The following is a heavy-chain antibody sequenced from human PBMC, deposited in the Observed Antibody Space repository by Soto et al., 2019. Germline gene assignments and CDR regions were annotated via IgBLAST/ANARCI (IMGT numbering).Heavy chain of an antibody. Sequence: QLQLQESGPGLVKPSETLSLTCAVSGGSVSSNSYSWGWIRQSPGKGLEWIATIYSTENTYYHPSLLCRVTISVDTSMNEFSLRLSSVTAADTAVYYCARLNGYCVGTNCHGYYGMDVWGQGTTVTVSS. CDR2: IYSTENT. CDR1: GGSVSSNSYS. CDR3: ARLNGYCVGTNCHGYYGMDV. J-gene: IGHJ6*02. D-gene: IGHD2-21*01. V-gene: IGHV4-39*01.